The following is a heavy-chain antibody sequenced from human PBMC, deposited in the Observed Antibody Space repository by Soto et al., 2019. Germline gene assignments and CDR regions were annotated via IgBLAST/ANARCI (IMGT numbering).Heavy chain of an antibody. J-gene: IGHJ5*02. D-gene: IGHD3-22*01. CDR2: IYHGGST. CDR1: GGSISSGGYS. V-gene: IGHV4-30-2*01. CDR3: ARVGPWVPYYYDSSPYTFENWFDP. Sequence: SETLSLTCAVSGGSISSGGYSWSWIRQPPGKGLEWIGYIYHGGSTYYNPSLNSRVTLSIDMTNNHGSLILNSVTAADTAVYYCARVGPWVPYYYDSSPYTFENWFDPWGQGTLVTVSS.